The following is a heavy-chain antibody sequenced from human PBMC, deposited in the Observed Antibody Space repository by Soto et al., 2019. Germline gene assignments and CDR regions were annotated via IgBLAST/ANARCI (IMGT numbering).Heavy chain of an antibody. D-gene: IGHD2-2*02. V-gene: IGHV1-69*13. CDR2: IIPIFGTA. Sequence: SVKVSCKASGGTFSSYAISWVRQAPGQGLEWMGGIIPIFGTANYAQKFQGRVTITADESTSTAYMELSSLRSEDTAVYYCARGHRVVTHAIPGLNWFDPWGQGTLVTVSS. CDR3: ARGHRVVTHAIPGLNWFDP. J-gene: IGHJ5*02. CDR1: GGTFSSYA.